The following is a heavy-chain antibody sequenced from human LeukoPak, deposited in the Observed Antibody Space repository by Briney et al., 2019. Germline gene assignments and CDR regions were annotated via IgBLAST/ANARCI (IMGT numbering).Heavy chain of an antibody. Sequence: SETLSLTCTVSGGSISSYYWSWIRQPPGKGLEWIGYIYYSGSTNYNPSLKSRVTISVDTSKNQFSLKLSSVTAADTAVYYCARLSRKYQLLGGKGYYYMDVWGKGTTVTISS. V-gene: IGHV4-59*12. CDR1: GGSISSYY. J-gene: IGHJ6*03. CDR2: IYYSGST. CDR3: ARLSRKYQLLGGKGYYYMDV. D-gene: IGHD2-2*01.